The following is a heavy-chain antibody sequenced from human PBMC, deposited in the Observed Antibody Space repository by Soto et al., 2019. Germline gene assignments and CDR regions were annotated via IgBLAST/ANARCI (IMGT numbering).Heavy chain of an antibody. D-gene: IGHD3-10*01. CDR3: ASYGSVSYKGSPFEY. CDR1: NGSISNFY. Sequence: PSETLSLTCTFSNGSISNFYWNCIRHSAGKGLEWIGRIHGSGSATYNPSLRSRVTMSVDTSKNQFSLKLSSVTAADTAVYYCASYGSVSYKGSPFEYWGQGTLVIVSS. V-gene: IGHV4-4*07. CDR2: IHGSGSA. J-gene: IGHJ4*02.